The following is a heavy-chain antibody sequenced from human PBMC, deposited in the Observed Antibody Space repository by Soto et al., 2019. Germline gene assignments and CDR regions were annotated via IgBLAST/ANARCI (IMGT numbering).Heavy chain of an antibody. D-gene: IGHD4-17*01. CDR2: ISGYGGST. Sequence: EVQLLESGGGLVQPGGSLTVSCAASGFTFGAHPMSWVRLAPGKGLEWVSTISGYGGSTYYPDSLKGRFIISRDNSKNTLYLQINTLRAEVTAIYFCAKQRTTVTTSFDYWGQGTLVTVSS. V-gene: IGHV3-23*01. J-gene: IGHJ4*02. CDR1: GFTFGAHP. CDR3: AKQRTTVTTSFDY.